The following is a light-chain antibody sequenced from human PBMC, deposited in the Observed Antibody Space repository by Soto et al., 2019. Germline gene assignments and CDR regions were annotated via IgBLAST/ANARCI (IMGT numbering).Light chain of an antibody. V-gene: IGLV2-8*01. CDR3: KSYAGSNTYV. J-gene: IGLJ1*01. CDR1: RNDIGAYEF. Sequence: QSALAQPPSASGSPGQSVTISCTGTRNDIGAYEFVSWYQHHPGKAPKRIIYEVVQRPSGVPDRFSGSKSGNTASLTVSGLQAADEADYYCKSYAGSNTYVVGTGTKVTVL. CDR2: EVV.